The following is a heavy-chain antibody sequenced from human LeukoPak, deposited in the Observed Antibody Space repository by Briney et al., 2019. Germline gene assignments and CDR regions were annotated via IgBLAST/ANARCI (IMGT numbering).Heavy chain of an antibody. CDR2: IIPILGIA. D-gene: IGHD3-22*01. V-gene: IGHV1-69*04. Sequence: GASVKVSCTASVGTSSSYAISWVRQAPGQGLEWRGRIIPILGIANYAQKFQGRVTITADKSTSTAYMELSSLRSEDTAVYYCAREGDIGDSSGYFYIPIPFVYWGPGTLVTVSS. CDR3: AREGDIGDSSGYFYIPIPFVY. CDR1: VGTSSSYA. J-gene: IGHJ4*02.